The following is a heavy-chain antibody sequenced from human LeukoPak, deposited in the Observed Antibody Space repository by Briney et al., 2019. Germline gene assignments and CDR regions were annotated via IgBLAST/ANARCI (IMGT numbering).Heavy chain of an antibody. CDR3: ARDADDGGNSHYYGMDV. CDR2: INHSGGA. V-gene: IGHV4-34*01. Sequence: SETLSLTCAVSGGSFSGYYWTWIRQPPGKGLEWIGEINHSGGANYNPSLKSRATISLDMSKNQFSLKVRSVTAADTAVYYCARDADDGGNSHYYGMDVWGQGTTVTVSS. J-gene: IGHJ6*02. CDR1: GGSFSGYY. D-gene: IGHD2-21*02.